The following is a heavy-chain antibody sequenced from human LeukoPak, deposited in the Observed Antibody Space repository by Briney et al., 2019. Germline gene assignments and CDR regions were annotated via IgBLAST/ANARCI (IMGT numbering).Heavy chain of an antibody. CDR3: ARGSSMVRGVMYYYYYGMDV. J-gene: IGHJ6*02. CDR2: IYYSGST. CDR1: GGSISSYY. V-gene: IGHV4-59*01. Sequence: SETLSLTCTVSGGSISSYYWSWIRQPPGKGLGWIGYIYYSGSTNYNPSLKSRVTISVDTSKNQFSLKLSSVTAADTAVYYCARGSSMVRGVMYYYYYGMDVWGQGTTVTVSS. D-gene: IGHD3-10*01.